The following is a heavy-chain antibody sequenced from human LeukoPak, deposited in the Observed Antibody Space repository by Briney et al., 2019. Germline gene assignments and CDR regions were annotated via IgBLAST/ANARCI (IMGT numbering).Heavy chain of an antibody. CDR2: ISGTSSTI. V-gene: IGHV3-48*04. J-gene: IGHJ4*02. CDR1: GFIFSSYR. CDR3: ARDARGASDY. Sequence: GGSLRLSCAASGFIFSSYRMNWVRQAPGKGLEWVSYISGTSSTIYYVDSVKGRFTISRDNAKNSLYLQMNSLRADDTAVYYCARDARGASDYWGQGTLVTVSS. D-gene: IGHD1-26*01.